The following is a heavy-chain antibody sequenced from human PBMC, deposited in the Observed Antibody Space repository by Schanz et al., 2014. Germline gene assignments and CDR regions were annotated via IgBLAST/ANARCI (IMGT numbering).Heavy chain of an antibody. CDR2: ISGSGGST. J-gene: IGHJ4*02. Sequence: EVQLLESGGGLVQPGGSLRLSCAASGFGFSSYSMNWVRQAPGKGLEWVSAISGSGGSTYYADSVKGRFTISRDNSKNTLYLQMDSLRAEDTAVYFCARDNRYYLFDYWGQGALVTVSS. CDR3: ARDNRYYLFDY. D-gene: IGHD3-16*02. CDR1: GFGFSSYS. V-gene: IGHV3-23*01.